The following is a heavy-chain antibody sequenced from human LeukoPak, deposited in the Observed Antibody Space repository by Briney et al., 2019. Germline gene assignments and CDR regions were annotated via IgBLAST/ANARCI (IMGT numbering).Heavy chain of an antibody. CDR1: GGSISSSSYY. D-gene: IGHD3-10*01. CDR2: IYYSGST. CDR3: ARDPVTMVRGVNYREAFDI. Sequence: SETLSLTCTVSGGSISSSSYYWGWLRQPPGKGLEWIGSIYYSGSTYYNPSLKSRVTISVDTSKNQFSLKLSSVTAADTAVYYCARDPVTMVRGVNYREAFDIWGQGTMVTVSS. J-gene: IGHJ3*02. V-gene: IGHV4-39*07.